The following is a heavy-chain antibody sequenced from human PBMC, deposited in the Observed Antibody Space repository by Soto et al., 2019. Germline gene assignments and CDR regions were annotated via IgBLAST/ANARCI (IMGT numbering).Heavy chain of an antibody. D-gene: IGHD6-13*01. Sequence: SLRLSCAASGFTFSSYGMHWVRQAPGKGLEWVAVISYDGSNKYYADSVKGRFTISRDNSKNTLYLQMNSLRAEDTAVYYCAKNRAQQDSPGLDYWGQGTLVTVSS. V-gene: IGHV3-30*18. CDR3: AKNRAQQDSPGLDY. CDR1: GFTFSSYG. CDR2: ISYDGSNK. J-gene: IGHJ4*02.